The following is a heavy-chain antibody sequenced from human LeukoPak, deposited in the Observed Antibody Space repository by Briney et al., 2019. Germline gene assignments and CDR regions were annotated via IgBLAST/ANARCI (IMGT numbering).Heavy chain of an antibody. CDR3: ARDIVVVVAANGWFDP. CDR2: IYTSGST. Sequence: SETPSLTCTVSGGSISSYYWSWIRQPAGKGLEWIGRIYTSGSTNYNPSLKSRVTMSVDTSKNQFSLKLSSVTAADTAVYYCARDIVVVVAANGWFDPWGQGTLVTVSS. D-gene: IGHD2-15*01. CDR1: GGSISSYY. J-gene: IGHJ5*02. V-gene: IGHV4-4*07.